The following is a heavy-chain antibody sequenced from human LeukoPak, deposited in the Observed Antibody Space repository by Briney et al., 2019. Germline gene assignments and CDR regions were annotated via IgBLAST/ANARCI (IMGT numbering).Heavy chain of an antibody. J-gene: IGHJ5*02. CDR2: IIPIFGTA. CDR1: GGTFSSYA. D-gene: IGHD3-22*01. CDR3: ARDYTMIVVVYGGGNWFDP. V-gene: IGHV1-69*13. Sequence: ASVKVSCKASGGTFSSYAISWVRQAPGQGLEWMGGIIPIFGTANYAQKFQGRVTITADESTSTAYMELSSLRSEDTAVYYCARDYTMIVVVYGGGNWFDPWGQGTLVTVSS.